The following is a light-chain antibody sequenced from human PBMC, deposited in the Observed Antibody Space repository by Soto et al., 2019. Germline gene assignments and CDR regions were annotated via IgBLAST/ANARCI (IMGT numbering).Light chain of an antibody. V-gene: IGKV1-39*01. J-gene: IGKJ4*01. Sequence: DMQMTQSPSSLSASVGDRVTITCRASQSISNYLVWYQQKLGKAPKLLIYGASSLVSGVPSRFSGSGSGTDFTLTISSLQPEDFATYYCQQSYTMPRTFGGGTKVEIK. CDR3: QQSYTMPRT. CDR2: GAS. CDR1: QSISNY.